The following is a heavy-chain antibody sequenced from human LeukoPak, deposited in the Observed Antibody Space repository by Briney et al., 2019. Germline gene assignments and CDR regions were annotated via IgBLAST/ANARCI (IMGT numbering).Heavy chain of an antibody. V-gene: IGHV4-39*07. CDR3: ASIVATIREGFVVVTAIDAFDI. Sequence: SETLSLTCTVSGGSISSSSYYWGWIRQPPGKGLEWIGIIYYSGSTYYNPSLKSRVTISVDTSKNQFSLKLSSVTAADTAVYYCASIVATIREGFVVVTAIDAFDIWGQGTMVTVSS. J-gene: IGHJ3*02. CDR1: GGSISSSSYY. CDR2: IYYSGST. D-gene: IGHD2-21*02.